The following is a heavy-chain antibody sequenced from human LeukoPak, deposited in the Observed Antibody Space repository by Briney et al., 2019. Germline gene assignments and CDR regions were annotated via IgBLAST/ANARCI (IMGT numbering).Heavy chain of an antibody. J-gene: IGHJ3*02. Sequence: PGGSLRLSCAASGFTFSSYGMHWVRQAPGKGLEWVAFIRYDGSNKYYADSVKGRFTISRDNSKNTLYLQMNSLRAEDTAVYYCAKGRRFLEWVRPPDAFYIGGQGTMVTVSS. CDR3: AKGRRFLEWVRPPDAFYI. D-gene: IGHD3-3*01. V-gene: IGHV3-30*02. CDR1: GFTFSSYG. CDR2: IRYDGSNK.